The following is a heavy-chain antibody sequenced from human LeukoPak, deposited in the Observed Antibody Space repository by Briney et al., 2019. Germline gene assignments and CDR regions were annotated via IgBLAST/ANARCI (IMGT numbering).Heavy chain of an antibody. D-gene: IGHD2-15*01. CDR1: GYTFTSYY. V-gene: IGHV1-46*01. J-gene: IGHJ4*02. CDR3: ARGYCSGGSCYFPSSFDY. CDR2: INPSGGST. Sequence: ASVKVSCKASGYTFTSYYMHWVRQAPGQGLEWMGIINPSGGSTNYAQKFQGRVTMTRDTSTSTVYMELSSLRSEDTAVNYCARGYCSGGSCYFPSSFDYWGQGTLVTVSS.